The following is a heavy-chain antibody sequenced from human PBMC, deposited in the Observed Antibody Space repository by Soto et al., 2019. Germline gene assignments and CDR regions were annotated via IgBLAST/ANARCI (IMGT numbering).Heavy chain of an antibody. CDR1: GFTFSGYY. CDR2: ISSSSSYT. V-gene: IGHV3-11*06. Sequence: GGSLRLSCAASGFTFSGYYMSWIRQAPGKGLEWVSYISSSSSYTNYADSVKGRFTISRDNAKNSLYLQMNSLRAEDTAVYYCARVSYDYVWGSYRWFDYWGQGTLVTVSS. J-gene: IGHJ4*02. CDR3: ARVSYDYVWGSYRWFDY. D-gene: IGHD3-16*02.